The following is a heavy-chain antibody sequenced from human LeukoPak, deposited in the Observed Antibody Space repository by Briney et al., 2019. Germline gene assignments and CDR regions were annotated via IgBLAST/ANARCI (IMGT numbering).Heavy chain of an antibody. V-gene: IGHV1-8*01. CDR2: MNPNSGNT. Sequence: ASVKVSCKASGYTFTSYDINWVRQATGRGLEWMGWMNPNSGNTGYAQKFQGRVTMTRNTSISTAYMELSSLRSEDTAVYYCARGRRSLTMIVVVITYYFGYWGQGTLVTVSS. D-gene: IGHD3-22*01. J-gene: IGHJ4*02. CDR3: ARGRRSLTMIVVVITYYFGY. CDR1: GYTFTSYD.